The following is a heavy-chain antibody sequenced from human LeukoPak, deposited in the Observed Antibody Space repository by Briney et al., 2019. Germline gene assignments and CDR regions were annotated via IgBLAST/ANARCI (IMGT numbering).Heavy chain of an antibody. CDR2: INPNSGGT. Sequence: ASVKVSCKASGYTFTGYYMHWVRQAPGQGLEWMGRINPNSGGTKYAQKFQGRVTMTRATSISTAYMELSRLRSDDTAVYYCASWVAAAGTVGYFQHWGQGTLVTVSS. CDR1: GYTFTGYY. J-gene: IGHJ1*01. CDR3: ASWVAAAGTVGYFQH. D-gene: IGHD6-13*01. V-gene: IGHV1-2*06.